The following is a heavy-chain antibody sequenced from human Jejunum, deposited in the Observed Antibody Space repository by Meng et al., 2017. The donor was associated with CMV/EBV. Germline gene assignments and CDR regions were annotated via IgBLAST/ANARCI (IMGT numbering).Heavy chain of an antibody. Sequence: FTFTTHLMHWGRQAPGQGLEWMGIISPSSGSTSYAQKFQGRFTMTRDTSTSTVYMELSSLRSEDTAVYYCASHDPYSASGGAFHIWGQGTVVTVSS. D-gene: IGHD1-26*01. J-gene: IGHJ3*02. CDR3: ASHDPYSASGGAFHI. CDR1: FTFTTHL. CDR2: ISPSSGST. V-gene: IGHV1-46*01.